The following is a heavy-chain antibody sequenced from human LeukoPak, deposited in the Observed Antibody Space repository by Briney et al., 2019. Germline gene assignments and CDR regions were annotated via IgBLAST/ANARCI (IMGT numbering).Heavy chain of an antibody. Sequence: GGSLRLSCAASGFSFSTSWMNWVRQAPGKGLEWVANIKQDGGEKYYVDSVKGRFTISRDNAKNSLFLQMNNLRAEDTAVYYCARGSPQDYFDYWGQGTLVTVSS. CDR2: IKQDGGEK. CDR1: GFSFSTSW. J-gene: IGHJ4*02. CDR3: ARGSPQDYFDY. V-gene: IGHV3-7*01.